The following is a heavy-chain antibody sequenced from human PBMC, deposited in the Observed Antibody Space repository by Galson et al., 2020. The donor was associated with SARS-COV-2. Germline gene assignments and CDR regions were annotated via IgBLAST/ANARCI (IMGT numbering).Heavy chain of an antibody. CDR2: TYYRSKWYN. V-gene: IGHV6-1*01. CDR1: GDSVSSNSAA. Sequence: SQTLPLTCAISGDSVSSNSAAWNWIRQSPSRGLEWLGRTYYRSKWYNEYAVSVKSRITINPDTSKNQFSLQLNSVISEDTAMYYCARAVAGLGRAFDIWGQGTMVTVSS. CDR3: ARAVAGLGRAFDI. D-gene: IGHD6-19*01. J-gene: IGHJ3*02.